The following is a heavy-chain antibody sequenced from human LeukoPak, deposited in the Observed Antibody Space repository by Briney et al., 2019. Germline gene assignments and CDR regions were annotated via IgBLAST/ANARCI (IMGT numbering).Heavy chain of an antibody. Sequence: PSETLSLTCAVYGGSLSGYYWSWIRQPPGKGLEWIGEINHSGSTNYNPSLKSRVTLSVDTSKNHISLKVSSVSAADTAAYYCARVGPDSSSWHYWGQGTLVTVSS. CDR1: GGSLSGYY. CDR3: ARVGPDSSSWHY. D-gene: IGHD6-13*01. J-gene: IGHJ4*02. V-gene: IGHV4-34*01. CDR2: INHSGST.